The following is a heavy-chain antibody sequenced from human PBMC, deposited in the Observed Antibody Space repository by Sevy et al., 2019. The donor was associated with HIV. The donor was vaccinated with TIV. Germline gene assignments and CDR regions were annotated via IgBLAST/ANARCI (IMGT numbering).Heavy chain of an antibody. D-gene: IGHD2-15*01. CDR1: GFTVSSNY. V-gene: IGHV3-53*01. CDR2: IYSGGST. CDR3: ARVNCSGGSCYYYYGMDV. J-gene: IGHJ6*02. Sequence: GGSLRLSCAASGFTVSSNYMSWVRQAPGNGLEWVSVIYSGGSTYYADSVKGRFTISRDNSKNTLYLQMNGLRAEDTAVYYCARVNCSGGSCYYYYGMDVWGQGTTVTVSS.